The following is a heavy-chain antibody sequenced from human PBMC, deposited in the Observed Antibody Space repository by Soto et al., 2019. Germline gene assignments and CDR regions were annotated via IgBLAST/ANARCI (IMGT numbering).Heavy chain of an antibody. CDR3: ARDDPSGGDYEFDY. V-gene: IGHV4-30-4*01. J-gene: IGHJ4*02. Sequence: SETLSLTWTVSGGSLSSGDYYWSWIRQPPGKGLEWIGYIYYSGSTYYNPSLKSRVTISVDTSKNQFSLKLSSVTAADTAVYYCARDDPSGGDYEFDYWGQGTLVTVSS. CDR2: IYYSGST. CDR1: GGSLSSGDYY. D-gene: IGHD4-17*01.